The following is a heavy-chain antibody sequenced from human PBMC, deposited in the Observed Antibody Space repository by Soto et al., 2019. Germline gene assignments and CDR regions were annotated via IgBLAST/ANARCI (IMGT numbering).Heavy chain of an antibody. CDR2: IYYSGST. D-gene: IGHD2-2*01. CDR3: ASTYQLLLSN. V-gene: IGHV4-31*03. CDR1: GGSISSGGYY. Sequence: SETLSLTCTVSGGSISSGGYYWRWIRQHPGKGLEWIGYIYYSGSTYYNPYLKSRVTISVDTSKTQFSLKLSSVTAADTAVYYCASTYQLLLSNWGQGTLVTVSS. J-gene: IGHJ4*02.